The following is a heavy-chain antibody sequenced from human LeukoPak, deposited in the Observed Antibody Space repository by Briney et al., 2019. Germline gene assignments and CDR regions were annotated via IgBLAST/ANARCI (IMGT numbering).Heavy chain of an antibody. CDR2: INHGGIT. CDR1: GESFSAYY. V-gene: IGHV4-34*01. J-gene: IGHJ4*02. D-gene: IGHD6-19*01. CDR3: ARQVVAVAGTGYFDY. Sequence: SETLSLTCAVYGESFSAYYWSWIRQPPGKGLEWIGEINHGGITNYNPSLKSRGTISVDTSKNQFSLKLNSVTAADTAVYFCARQVVAVAGTGYFDYWGQGTLVTVSS.